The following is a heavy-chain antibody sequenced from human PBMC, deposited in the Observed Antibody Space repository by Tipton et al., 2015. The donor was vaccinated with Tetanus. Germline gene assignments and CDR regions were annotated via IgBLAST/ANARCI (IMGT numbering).Heavy chain of an antibody. CDR3: ARDRGILRYFDTFDS. J-gene: IGHJ4*02. CDR2: DSGHSGNT. D-gene: IGHD3-9*01. Sequence: QSGAEVKRPGASVKVSCKASGYTFSNYGINWVRQAPGQGLEWMEWDSGHSGNTNYAKKFQDRVTMTTERSTSTAYMELRSLRSDDTAVYFCARDRGILRYFDTFDSWGQGTLVTVSS. V-gene: IGHV1-18*01. CDR1: GYTFSNYG.